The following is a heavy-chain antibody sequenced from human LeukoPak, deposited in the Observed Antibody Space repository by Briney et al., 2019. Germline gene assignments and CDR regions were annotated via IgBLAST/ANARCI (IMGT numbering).Heavy chain of an antibody. CDR2: IYSGGST. D-gene: IGHD1-1*01. V-gene: IGHV3-66*01. J-gene: IGHJ6*02. CDR1: GFTVSSNY. Sequence: PGGSLRLSCAASGFTVSSNYMSWVRQAPGKGLEWVSVIYSGGSTYYAGSVKGRFTISRDNSKNTLYLQMNSLRAEDTAVYYCARDGRIYYYGMDVWGQGTTVTVSS. CDR3: ARDGRIYYYGMDV.